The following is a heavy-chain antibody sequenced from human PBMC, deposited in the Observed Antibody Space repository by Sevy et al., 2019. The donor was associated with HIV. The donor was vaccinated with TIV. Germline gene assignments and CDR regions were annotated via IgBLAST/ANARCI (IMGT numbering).Heavy chain of an antibody. D-gene: IGHD3-10*01. J-gene: IGHJ6*02. CDR2: ISWKSGSI. CDR1: GFTFDDYA. CDR3: AKDTAMVRGVTSPYYYYGMDV. V-gene: IGHV3-9*01. Sequence: GGYLRLSCAASGFTFDDYAMHWVRQAPGKGLEWVSGISWKSGSIGYADSVKGRFTISRDNAKNSLYLQMNSLRAEDTALYYCAKDTAMVRGVTSPYYYYGMDVWGQGTTVTVSS.